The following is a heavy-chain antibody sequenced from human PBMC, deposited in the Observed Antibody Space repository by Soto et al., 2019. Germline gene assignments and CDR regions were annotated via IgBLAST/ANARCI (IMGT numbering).Heavy chain of an antibody. CDR1: GFTFDDYA. J-gene: IGHJ4*02. CDR3: AKDKLAAAETFDY. V-gene: IGHV3-9*01. CDR2: ISCNSGSI. Sequence: EVQLVESGGGLVQPGRSLRLSCAASGFTFDDYARHWVRQAPGKGLEWVSGISCNSGSIGYGDSVKGRFTISRDNAKNSLYLQMNRLRAEDTALYYCAKDKLAAAETFDYWGQGTLVNASS. D-gene: IGHD6-13*01.